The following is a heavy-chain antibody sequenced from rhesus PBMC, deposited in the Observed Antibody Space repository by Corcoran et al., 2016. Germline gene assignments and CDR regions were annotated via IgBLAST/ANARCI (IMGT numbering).Heavy chain of an antibody. V-gene: IGHV2S2*01. CDR3: ARGDYDSGYYGLDS. D-gene: IGHD3-28*01. CDR2: IDWDDDN. Sequence: QVTLKESGPALVKPTQTLTLTCTFSGFSLSTSGMRVSWIRQPPGKALEWLARIDWDDDNYYSTSLNSRLTISKDTSKNQVVLTMTNMDPVDTATYYCARGDYDSGYYGLDSWGQGVVVTVSS. J-gene: IGHJ6*01. CDR1: GFSLSTSGMR.